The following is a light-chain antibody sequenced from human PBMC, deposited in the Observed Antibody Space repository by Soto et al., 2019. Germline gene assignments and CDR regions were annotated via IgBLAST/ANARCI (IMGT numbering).Light chain of an antibody. V-gene: IGKV3-15*01. CDR2: GAS. CDR1: QSVSSN. CDR3: QQYNNWPRS. J-gene: IGKJ5*01. Sequence: IVTTQSPATLSVSPGERATLSCRASQSVSSNLAWYQQKPGQAPRLLIYGASTRATGIPARFSGSGSGTEFTLTISSLQSEDFAVYYCQQYNNWPRSFGQGTRLEIK.